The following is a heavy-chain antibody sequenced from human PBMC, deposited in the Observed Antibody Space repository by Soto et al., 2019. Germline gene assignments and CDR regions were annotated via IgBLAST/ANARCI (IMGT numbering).Heavy chain of an antibody. CDR3: ARGGGYPASYYGMDV. Sequence: ASVKVSCKASGYTFTGYYMHWVRQAPGQGLEWMGWINPNSGGTNYAQKFQGRVAMTRDTSISTAYMGLSRLRSDDTAVYYCARGGGYPASYYGMDVWGQGTTVTVSS. J-gene: IGHJ6*02. V-gene: IGHV1-2*02. D-gene: IGHD5-18*01. CDR1: GYTFTGYY. CDR2: INPNSGGT.